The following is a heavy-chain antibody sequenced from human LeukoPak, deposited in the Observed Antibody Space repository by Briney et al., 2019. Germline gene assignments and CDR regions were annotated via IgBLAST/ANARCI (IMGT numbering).Heavy chain of an antibody. CDR3: ARDVVEGYYDSTDV. Sequence: PGGSLRLSCAASGFTFSSYSMNWVRQAPGKGLEWVSYISSSSSTIYYADSVKGRFTISRDNAKNSLYLQMNSLRAEDTAVYYCARDVVEGYYDSTDVWGQGTTVTVSS. V-gene: IGHV3-48*01. J-gene: IGHJ6*02. CDR2: ISSSSSTI. CDR1: GFTFSSYS. D-gene: IGHD3-22*01.